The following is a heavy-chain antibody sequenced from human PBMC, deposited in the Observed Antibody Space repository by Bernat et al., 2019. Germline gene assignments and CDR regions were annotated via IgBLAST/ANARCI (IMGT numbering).Heavy chain of an antibody. J-gene: IGHJ4*02. CDR2: IKSKTDGGTT. V-gene: IGHV3-15*01. CDR1: GFTFSNAW. CDR3: TTDVRQWLVKVDY. Sequence: VQLVESGGGLVKPGGSLRLSCAASGFTFSNAWMSWVRQAPGKGLEWVGRIKSKTDGGTTDYAAPVKGRFTISRDDSKNTLYLQMNSLKTEDTAVYYCTTDVRQWLVKVDYWGQGTLVTVSS. D-gene: IGHD6-19*01.